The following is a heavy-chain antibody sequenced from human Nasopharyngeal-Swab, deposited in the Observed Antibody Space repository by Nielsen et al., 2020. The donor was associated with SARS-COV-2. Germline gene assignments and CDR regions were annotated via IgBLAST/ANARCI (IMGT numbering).Heavy chain of an antibody. CDR2: INHSGST. V-gene: IGHV4-34*01. Sequence: SETLSLTCAVYGGSFSGYYWSWIRQPPGKGLEWIGEINHSGSTNCNPSLKSRVTISVDTSKNQFSLKLSSVTAADTAVYYCARVLITIFGVFDLWGRGTLVTVSS. CDR1: GGSFSGYY. J-gene: IGHJ2*01. CDR3: ARVLITIFGVFDL. D-gene: IGHD3-3*01.